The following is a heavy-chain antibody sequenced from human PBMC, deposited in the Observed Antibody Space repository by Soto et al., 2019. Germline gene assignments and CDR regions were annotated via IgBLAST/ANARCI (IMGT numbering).Heavy chain of an antibody. CDR3: ARVQHYYDSSGYLGIDY. CDR1: GFIFSTHG. V-gene: IGHV3-33*01. Sequence: QVQLVESGGGVVQPGRSLRLSCAASGFIFSTHGMQWVRQAPGKGLEWVGVIWYDGGNKYYADSVKDRFTISRDNSKNTLYLQMNSLRVEDTAVYYCARVQHYYDSSGYLGIDYWGQGTLVTVSS. J-gene: IGHJ4*02. D-gene: IGHD3-22*01. CDR2: IWYDGGNK.